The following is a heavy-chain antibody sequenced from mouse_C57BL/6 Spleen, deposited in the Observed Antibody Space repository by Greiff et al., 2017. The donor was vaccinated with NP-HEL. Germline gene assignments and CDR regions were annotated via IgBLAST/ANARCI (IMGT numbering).Heavy chain of an antibody. CDR3: AREDYGNWFAY. Sequence: DVMLVESGGGLVKPGGSLKLSCAASGFTFSSYAMSWVRQTPEKRLEWVATISDGGSYTYYPDNVKGRFTISRDNAKNNLYLQMSHLKSEDTAMYYCAREDYGNWFAYWGQGTLVTVSA. D-gene: IGHD2-1*01. CDR1: GFTFSSYA. V-gene: IGHV5-4*01. J-gene: IGHJ3*01. CDR2: ISDGGSYT.